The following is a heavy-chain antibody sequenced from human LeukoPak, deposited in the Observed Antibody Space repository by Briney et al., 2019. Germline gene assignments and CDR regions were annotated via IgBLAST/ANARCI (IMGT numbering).Heavy chain of an antibody. D-gene: IGHD1-26*01. CDR3: ARDSLGGYFDY. J-gene: IGHJ4*02. CDR2: IYHSGST. CDR1: GGSISSSNW. V-gene: IGHV4-4*02. Sequence: SETLSLTCAVSGGSISSSNWWSWVRQPPGKGLEWIGEIYHSGSTNYNPSLKSRVTISVDTSKNQFSLKLSSVTAADTAVYYCARDSLGGYFDYWGQGTLVTVSS.